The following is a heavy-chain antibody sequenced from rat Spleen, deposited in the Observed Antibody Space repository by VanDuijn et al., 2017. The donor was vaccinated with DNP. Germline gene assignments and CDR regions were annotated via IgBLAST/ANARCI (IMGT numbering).Heavy chain of an antibody. J-gene: IGHJ3*01. D-gene: IGHD5-1*01. CDR3: ATHGTFVY. V-gene: IGHV5S10*01. Sequence: EVQLVESGGGVVQPGNSLKLSCAASGFTFSDSAMAWVRQSPKKGLEWVATIIYDGSHTFYRDSVQGRFTISRDNAKNALFLQMDSLRSEDTATYYCATHGTFVYWGQGTLVTVSS. CDR1: GFTFSDSA. CDR2: IIYDGSHT.